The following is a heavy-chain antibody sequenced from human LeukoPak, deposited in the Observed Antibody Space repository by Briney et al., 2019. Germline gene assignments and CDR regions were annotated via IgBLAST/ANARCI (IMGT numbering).Heavy chain of an antibody. CDR3: ARISGSYVFDY. V-gene: IGHV3-11*03. CDR1: GFTFSDYY. D-gene: IGHD1-26*01. J-gene: IGHJ4*02. CDR2: ISSSTYT. Sequence: GESLQISCAASGFTFSDYYMSWIRQAPGKGLEWISYISSSTYTNYADSVKGRFTISRDNAKNSMYLQMNSLRAEDTAVYYCARISGSYVFDYWGQGTLVTISS.